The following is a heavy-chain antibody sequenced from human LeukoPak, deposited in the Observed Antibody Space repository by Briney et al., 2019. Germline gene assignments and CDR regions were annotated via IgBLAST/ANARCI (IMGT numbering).Heavy chain of an antibody. J-gene: IGHJ6*03. D-gene: IGHD2-2*01. CDR3: AKDHCSSTSCYYYYYYMDV. CDR2: ISGSGGST. Sequence: GGSLRLSCAASGFTFSSYAMSWVRQAPGKGLEWVSAISGSGGSTYYADSVKGRFTISSDNSKNTLYLQMNSLRAEDTAVYYCAKDHCSSTSCYYYYYYMDVWGKGTTVTVSS. V-gene: IGHV3-23*01. CDR1: GFTFSSYA.